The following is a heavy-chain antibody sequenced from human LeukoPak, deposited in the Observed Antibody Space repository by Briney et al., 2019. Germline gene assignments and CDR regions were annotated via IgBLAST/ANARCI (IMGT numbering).Heavy chain of an antibody. CDR2: ISYDGSNK. CDR3: AKDLVGDYYDTIVDY. Sequence: PGGSLRLSCAASGFTFSSYAMHWVRQAPGKGLEWVAVISYDGSNKYYADSVKGRFTISRDNSKNTLYLQMNSLRAEDTAVYYCAKDLVGDYYDTIVDYWGQGTLVTVSS. V-gene: IGHV3-30-3*02. J-gene: IGHJ4*02. D-gene: IGHD3-22*01. CDR1: GFTFSSYA.